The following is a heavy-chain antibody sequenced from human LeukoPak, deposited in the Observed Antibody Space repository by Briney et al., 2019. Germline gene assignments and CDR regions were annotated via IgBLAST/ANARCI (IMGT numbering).Heavy chain of an antibody. J-gene: IGHJ4*02. CDR1: GGSISSYY. Sequence: PSETLSLTCTVSGGSISSYYWSWIRQPPGKGLEWIGYIYYSGSTNYNPSLKSRVTISVDTSKNQLSLKLSSVTAADTAVYYCARHVSEYCSGGSCYSTKYFDYWGQGTLVTVSS. CDR2: IYYSGST. D-gene: IGHD2-15*01. CDR3: ARHVSEYCSGGSCYSTKYFDY. V-gene: IGHV4-59*08.